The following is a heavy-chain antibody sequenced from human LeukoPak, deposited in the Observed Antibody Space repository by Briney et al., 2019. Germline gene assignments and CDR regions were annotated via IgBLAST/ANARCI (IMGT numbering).Heavy chain of an antibody. CDR3: ARDLVSYALDY. J-gene: IGHJ4*02. CDR2: IYSGGST. CDR1: GFTFSTFA. Sequence: GGSLRLSCAASGFTFSTFAMSWVRQAPGKGLEWVSVIYSGGSTYYADSVKGRFTISRDNSKNTLYLQMNSLRAEDTAVYYCARDLVSYALDYWGQGTLVTVSS. V-gene: IGHV3-66*01. D-gene: IGHD2-8*02.